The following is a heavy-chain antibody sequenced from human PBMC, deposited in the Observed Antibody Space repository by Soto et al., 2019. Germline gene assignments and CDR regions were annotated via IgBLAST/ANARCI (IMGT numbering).Heavy chain of an antibody. V-gene: IGHV3-74*01. J-gene: IGHJ4*02. CDR3: VRTSLVVAVATREDF. CDR1: GFTFSNYW. D-gene: IGHD2-15*01. Sequence: PGGSLRLSCAASGFTFSNYWMHWVRQAPGKGLVWVSRIDSDGSRITYADFVKGRFTISRDNAKNMVYLHMNSLTAEDTAVYYCVRTSLVVAVATREDFWGQGTLVTVSS. CDR2: IDSDGSRI.